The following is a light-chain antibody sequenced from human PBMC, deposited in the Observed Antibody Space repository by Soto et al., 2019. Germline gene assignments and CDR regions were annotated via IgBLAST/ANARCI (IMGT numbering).Light chain of an antibody. Sequence: DIQMTQSPSSLSASVEDRVIITCRASQSISNHLNWYQQKPGKAPKLLIFAASSLQSGVPSRFSGSGSGTDFTLTISSLQPEDFATYYCQQSYSTLREFGQGPRWIS. CDR3: QQSYSTLRE. CDR2: AAS. J-gene: IGKJ1*01. V-gene: IGKV1-39*01. CDR1: QSISNH.